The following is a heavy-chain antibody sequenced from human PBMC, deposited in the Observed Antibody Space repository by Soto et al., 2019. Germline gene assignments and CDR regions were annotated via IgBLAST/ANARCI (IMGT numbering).Heavy chain of an antibody. CDR3: ARSYYYDSSGYYVDDAFDI. CDR2: IYYSGST. Sequence: QVQLQESGPGLVKPSQTLSLTCTVSGGSISSGGYYWSWIRQHPGKGLEWIGYIYYSGSTYYNPSLKSRFTISVDTSKNQFSLKLSSVTAADTAVYYCARSYYYDSSGYYVDDAFDIWGQGTMVTVSS. J-gene: IGHJ3*02. V-gene: IGHV4-31*03. D-gene: IGHD3-22*01. CDR1: GGSISSGGYY.